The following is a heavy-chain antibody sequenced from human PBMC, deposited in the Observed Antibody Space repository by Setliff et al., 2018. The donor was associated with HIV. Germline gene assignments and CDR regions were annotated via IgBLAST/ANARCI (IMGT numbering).Heavy chain of an antibody. V-gene: IGHV4-34*01. CDR2: ITHSGST. CDR1: GGSFTDFY. CDR3: ARGRKKTLAVSGTRYFDF. Sequence: KASETLSLTCAVYGGSFTDFYWTFTRQSPGKGLEWIGEITHSGSTTYDPPLKSRITVSVDTSKNQFSLKLTSVTAADMGVYYCARGRKKTLAVSGTRYFDFWGQGTLVTVSS. J-gene: IGHJ4*02. D-gene: IGHD6-19*01.